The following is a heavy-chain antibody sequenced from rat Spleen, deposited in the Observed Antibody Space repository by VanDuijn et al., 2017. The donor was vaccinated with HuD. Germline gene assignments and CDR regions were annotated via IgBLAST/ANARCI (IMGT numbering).Heavy chain of an antibody. CDR1: GFTFSSFP. V-gene: IGHV5-46*01. CDR2: INSGGSDT. J-gene: IGHJ3*01. Sequence: EVQLVESGGGLVQPGRSLKLSCAASGFTFSSFPMAWVRQGPKKGLEWVASINSGGSDTFYPVSVKDRFTISRDNAKATLYLQMHSLRSEDTATYYCTSTEIVMPRLYAYWGQGTLVTVSS. CDR3: TSTEIVMPRLYAY. D-gene: IGHD1-12*01.